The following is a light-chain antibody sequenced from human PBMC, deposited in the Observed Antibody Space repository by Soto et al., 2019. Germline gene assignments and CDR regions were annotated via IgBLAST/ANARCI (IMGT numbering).Light chain of an antibody. CDR3: HQYNNWLALT. J-gene: IGKJ4*01. Sequence: EIVMMQSPATLSVSPGERATLSCRASQTVSSNLAWYQQKPGQAPRLLIYDASTRATGIPVRFRGSGSGTEFTLTISSLQSEDSAVYYCHQYNNWLALTFGGGTKVEIK. V-gene: IGKV3-15*01. CDR2: DAS. CDR1: QTVSSN.